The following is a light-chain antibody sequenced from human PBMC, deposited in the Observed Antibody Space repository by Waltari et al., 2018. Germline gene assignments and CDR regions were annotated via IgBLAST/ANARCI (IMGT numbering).Light chain of an antibody. CDR2: GAS. V-gene: IGKV3-15*01. CDR1: QSVSSN. CDR3: QQYNNWPPWT. Sequence: EVVMTQSPATLSVSPGDRATLSCRASQSVSSNLAWYQHKPGQAPRLLIYGASTRATGIPARFSGSGSGTEFTLTISSLQSEDFAAYYCQQYNNWPPWTFGQGTTVEIK. J-gene: IGKJ1*01.